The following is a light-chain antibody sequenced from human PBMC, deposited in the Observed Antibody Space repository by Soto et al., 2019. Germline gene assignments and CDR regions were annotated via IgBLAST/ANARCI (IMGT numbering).Light chain of an antibody. CDR3: AAWDDSLSGAV. CDR2: KNN. V-gene: IGLV1-47*01. CDR1: SSNIRSNY. J-gene: IGLJ2*01. Sequence: QSVLTQPPSASGTPGQRVTISCSGSSSNIRSNYVYWYQQLPGTAPKLLIYKNNQRPSGVPDRFSGSKSGTSASLAISGLRFEDEADYYCAAWDDSLSGAVFGGGTKLTVL.